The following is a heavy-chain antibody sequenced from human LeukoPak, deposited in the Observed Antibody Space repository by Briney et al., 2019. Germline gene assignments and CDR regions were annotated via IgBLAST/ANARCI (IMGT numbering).Heavy chain of an antibody. CDR1: GFTFSSYA. Sequence: GGSLRLSCAASGFTFSSYAMHWVRQAPGKGLEWVAVISYDGSNKYYADSVKGRFTISRDNSKNTLYLQMNSLRAEDTAVYYCARVGIAAASRRNWFDPWGQGTLVTVSS. J-gene: IGHJ5*02. CDR2: ISYDGSNK. V-gene: IGHV3-30-3*01. CDR3: ARVGIAAASRRNWFDP. D-gene: IGHD6-13*01.